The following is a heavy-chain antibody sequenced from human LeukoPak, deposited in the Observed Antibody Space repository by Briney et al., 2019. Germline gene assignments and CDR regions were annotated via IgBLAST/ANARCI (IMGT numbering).Heavy chain of an antibody. CDR1: GFTFSSYW. V-gene: IGHV3-7*01. Sequence: GGSLRLSCAASGFTFSSYWMSWVRQAPGKGLEWVANIKQDGSEKYYVDSVKGRFTISRDNAKNSLYLQMNSLRGEDTAVYYCVGDPDYGGYSRFDYWGQGTLVTVSS. CDR2: IKQDGSEK. J-gene: IGHJ4*02. CDR3: VGDPDYGGYSRFDY. D-gene: IGHD4-23*01.